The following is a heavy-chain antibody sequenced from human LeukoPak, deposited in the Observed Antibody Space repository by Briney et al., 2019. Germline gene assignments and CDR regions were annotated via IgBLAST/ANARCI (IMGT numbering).Heavy chain of an antibody. CDR3: ARDRSGSYWRWDFDY. D-gene: IGHD1-26*01. CDR1: GGTFSSYA. Sequence: SVKVSCKASGGTFSSYAISWVRQAPGQGLEWMGRIIPIFGTANYAQKFQGRVTITTDESTSTAYMELSSLRSEDTAVYYCARDRSGSYWRWDFDYWGQGTLVTVSS. J-gene: IGHJ4*02. CDR2: IIPIFGTA. V-gene: IGHV1-69*05.